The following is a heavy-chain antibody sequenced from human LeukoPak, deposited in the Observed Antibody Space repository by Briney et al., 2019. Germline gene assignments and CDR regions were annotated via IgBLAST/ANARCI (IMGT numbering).Heavy chain of an antibody. CDR3: ARVRRTYYYDSSGYYPSLSFDY. CDR2: ISSSSSYI. J-gene: IGHJ4*02. D-gene: IGHD3-22*01. V-gene: IGHV3-21*01. CDR1: GFTFSHYS. Sequence: GGSLRLSCVASGFTFSHYSMNWVRQAPGKGLEWVSSISSSSSYIYYADSVKGRFTISRDNAKNSLYLQMNSLRAEDTAVYYCARVRRTYYYDSSGYYPSLSFDYWGQGTLVTVSS.